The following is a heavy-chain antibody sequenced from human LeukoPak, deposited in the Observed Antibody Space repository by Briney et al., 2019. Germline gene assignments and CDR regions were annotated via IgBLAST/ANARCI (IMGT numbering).Heavy chain of an antibody. D-gene: IGHD3-10*01. Sequence: GGSLRLSCAASGFTFSSYSMNWVRQAPGKGLEWVSYISSSSSTIYYADSVKGRFTISRDNAKNSLYLQMNSLRAEDTAVYYCARDGGSGSYYSGDYWGQGTLVTVSS. V-gene: IGHV3-48*01. CDR1: GFTFSSYS. CDR2: ISSSSSTI. CDR3: ARDGGSGSYYSGDY. J-gene: IGHJ4*02.